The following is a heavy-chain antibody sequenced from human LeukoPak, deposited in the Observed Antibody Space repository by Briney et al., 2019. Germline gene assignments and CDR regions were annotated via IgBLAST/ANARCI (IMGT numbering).Heavy chain of an antibody. CDR1: GFTFTTYN. V-gene: IGHV3-21*01. D-gene: IGHD3-16*01. CDR3: ARDWGV. Sequence: GGSLRLSCAASGFTFTTYNMNWVRQAPGKRLEWVSSITSSSSYTFYADSVKGRFTISRDNAKNSLYLQMNTLRPEDTAVYYCARDWGVWGKGTTVTIPS. CDR2: ITSSSSYT. J-gene: IGHJ6*04.